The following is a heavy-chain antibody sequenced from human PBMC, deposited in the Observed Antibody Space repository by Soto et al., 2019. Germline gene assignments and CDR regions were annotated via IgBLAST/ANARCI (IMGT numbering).Heavy chain of an antibody. CDR3: AKDRGTRLQYYYYMDV. D-gene: IGHD4-4*01. Sequence: PGGSLRLSCAASGFTFSSYAMSWVRQAPGKGLEWVSAISGSGGSTYYADSVKGRFTISRDNSKNTLYLQMNSLRAEDTAVYYCAKDRGTRLQYYYYMDVWGKGTTVTVSS. CDR2: ISGSGGST. J-gene: IGHJ6*03. V-gene: IGHV3-23*01. CDR1: GFTFSSYA.